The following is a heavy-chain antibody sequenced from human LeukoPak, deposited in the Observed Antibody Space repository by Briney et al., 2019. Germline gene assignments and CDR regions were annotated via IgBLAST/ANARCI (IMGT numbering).Heavy chain of an antibody. CDR1: GYTFISYD. CDR3: ARGSDYGDYNWFDP. Sequence: GASVKVSCKASGYTFISYDINWVRQATGQGLEWMGWMNPNSGNTGYAQKFQGRVTMTRNTSISTAYMELSSLRSEDTAVYYCARGSDYGDYNWFDPWGQGTLVTVSS. D-gene: IGHD4-17*01. J-gene: IGHJ5*02. V-gene: IGHV1-8*01. CDR2: MNPNSGNT.